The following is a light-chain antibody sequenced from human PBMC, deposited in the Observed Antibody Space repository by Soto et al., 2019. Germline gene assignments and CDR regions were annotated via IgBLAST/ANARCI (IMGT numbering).Light chain of an antibody. V-gene: IGKV3-11*01. CDR2: DAS. Sequence: EIVLTQSPATLSLSPGERATLSCRASQSVSSYLAWYQQKPGQAPRLLIYDASNRATGIPARFSGRGSGTDFTLTISSLDPEDFAVYFCQQRSNWPPRFTFGPGTKVDSK. CDR3: QQRSNWPPRFT. CDR1: QSVSSY. J-gene: IGKJ3*01.